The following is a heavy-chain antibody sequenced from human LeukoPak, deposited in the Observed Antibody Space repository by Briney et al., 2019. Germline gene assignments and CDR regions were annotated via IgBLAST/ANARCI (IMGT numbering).Heavy chain of an antibody. CDR3: AKDPRAMGRYFFDD. D-gene: IGHD1-14*01. CDR1: QFTFHTYA. CDR2: ISSSGETT. Sequence: GGSLRLSCVASQFTFHTYAMSWVRQRPGKGPEWASMISSSGETTDYAESVKGRFIISRDNTKNTLYLQLESPRVDDTAIYYCAKDPRAMGRYFFDDWGQGSLVIVSS. J-gene: IGHJ4*01. V-gene: IGHV3-23*01.